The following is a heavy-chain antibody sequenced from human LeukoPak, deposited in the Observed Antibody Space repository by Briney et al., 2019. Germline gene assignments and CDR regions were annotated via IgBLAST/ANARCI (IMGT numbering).Heavy chain of an antibody. CDR2: ISWNSGYM. V-gene: IGHV3-9*01. CDR3: AKDLKYSSRYFDY. Sequence: PGGSLRLSCAASGFTFDDYAMHWVRQAPGKGLEWVSGISWNSGYMGYADSVEGRFTISRDNAKNSLYLQMNSLRPEDTALYYCAKDLKYSSRYFDYWGQGTLVTVSS. CDR1: GFTFDDYA. D-gene: IGHD6-13*01. J-gene: IGHJ4*02.